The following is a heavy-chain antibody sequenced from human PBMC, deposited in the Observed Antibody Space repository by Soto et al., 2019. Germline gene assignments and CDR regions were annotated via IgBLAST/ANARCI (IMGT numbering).Heavy chain of an antibody. CDR1: GGTFSSYA. V-gene: IGHV1-69*13. Sequence: SVKVSCKASGGTFSSYAISWVRQAPGQGLEWMGGIIPIFGTANYAQKFQGRVTITADESTSTAYMELSSLRSEDTAVYYCARGLVVVAATFAAFDIWGQGTMVTVSS. J-gene: IGHJ3*02. D-gene: IGHD2-15*01. CDR3: ARGLVVVAATFAAFDI. CDR2: IIPIFGTA.